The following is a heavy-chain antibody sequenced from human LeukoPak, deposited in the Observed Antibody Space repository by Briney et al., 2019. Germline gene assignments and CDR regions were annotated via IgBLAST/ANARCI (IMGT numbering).Heavy chain of an antibody. D-gene: IGHD5-24*01. Sequence: SVKVSCKASGGTFSSYAISWVRQAPGQGLEWMGGIIPIFGTANYAQKFQGRVTITTDESTRTAYMELSSLRSEDTAVYYCARGSGDGYNFGHWGEGTLVTVSS. J-gene: IGHJ4*02. V-gene: IGHV1-69*05. CDR1: GGTFSSYA. CDR3: ARGSGDGYNFGH. CDR2: IIPIFGTA.